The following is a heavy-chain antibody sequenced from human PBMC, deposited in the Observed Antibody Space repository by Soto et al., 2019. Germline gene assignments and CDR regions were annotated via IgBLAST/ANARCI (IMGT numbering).Heavy chain of an antibody. J-gene: IGHJ4*02. CDR1: GFTFSSYA. CDR3: AKDGHGCNSFDY. Sequence: EVRLLESGGGLVQPGGSLRLSCAASGFTFSSYAMSWVRQAPGKGLEWVSAISGSGGNTYYADSVKGRFTISRDNAKNPLYLQMTSMRAEDTAVYYCAKDGHGCNSFDYWGQGTLVTVSS. V-gene: IGHV3-23*01. D-gene: IGHD4-4*01. CDR2: ISGSGGNT.